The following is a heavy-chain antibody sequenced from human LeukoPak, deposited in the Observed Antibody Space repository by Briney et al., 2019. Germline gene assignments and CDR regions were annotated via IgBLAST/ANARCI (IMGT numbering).Heavy chain of an antibody. CDR1: GFTFDDYA. Sequence: GGSLRLSCAASGFTFDDYAMHWVRQAPGKGLEWVSLISWDGGSTYYADSVKGRFTISRDNSKNSLYLQMNSLRAEDTALYYCAKGARGEGYYYYYMDVWGKGTTVTVSS. D-gene: IGHD3-10*01. J-gene: IGHJ6*03. V-gene: IGHV3-43D*03. CDR2: ISWDGGST. CDR3: AKGARGEGYYYYYMDV.